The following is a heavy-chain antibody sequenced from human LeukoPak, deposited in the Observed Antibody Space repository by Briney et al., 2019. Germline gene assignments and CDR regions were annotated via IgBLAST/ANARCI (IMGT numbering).Heavy chain of an antibody. Sequence: GGSLRLSCAASGFTVSSNYMSWVRQAPGKGLEWVSVIYSGGSTYYVDSVKGRFTIPRDNSKNTLYLQMNSLRAEDTAVYYCAGPPDWDGMDVWGQGTTVTVSS. CDR3: AGPPDWDGMDV. CDR1: GFTVSSNY. V-gene: IGHV3-66*01. J-gene: IGHJ6*02. D-gene: IGHD3-9*01. CDR2: IYSGGST.